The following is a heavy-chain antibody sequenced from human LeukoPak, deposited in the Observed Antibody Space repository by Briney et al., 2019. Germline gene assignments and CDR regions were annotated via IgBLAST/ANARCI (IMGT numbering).Heavy chain of an antibody. Sequence: GRSLRLSCAASGFTFSSYGMHWVRQAPGTGLEWVAVISYDGSNKYYADSVKVRFTISRDNSKNTLYLQMNSLRAEDTAVYYCAKDLGSSGWYDAFDIWGQGTMVTVSS. J-gene: IGHJ3*02. D-gene: IGHD6-19*01. CDR2: ISYDGSNK. V-gene: IGHV3-30*18. CDR1: GFTFSSYG. CDR3: AKDLGSSGWYDAFDI.